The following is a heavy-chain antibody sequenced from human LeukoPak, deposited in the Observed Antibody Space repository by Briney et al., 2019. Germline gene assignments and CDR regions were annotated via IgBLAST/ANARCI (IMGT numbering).Heavy chain of an antibody. CDR2: ISAYNGQT. D-gene: IGHD6-19*01. J-gene: IGHJ5*02. CDR3: ARDGFSSGWYRSWFDP. Sequence: ASVKVSCKASGYTFTTYGFSWVRQAPGQGLEWLGWISAYNGQTNYAQKVQGRVTMTTDTSTKTAYMELRSLRSDDTAVYYCARDGFSSGWYRSWFDPWGQGTLVTVSS. CDR1: GYTFTTYG. V-gene: IGHV1-18*01.